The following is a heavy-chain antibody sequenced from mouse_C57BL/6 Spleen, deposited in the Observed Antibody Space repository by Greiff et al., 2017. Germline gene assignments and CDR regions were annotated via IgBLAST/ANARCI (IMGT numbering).Heavy chain of an antibody. CDR2: INPSNGGT. CDR1: GYTFTSYW. Sequence: QVQLQQPGTELVKPGASVKLSCKASGYTFTSYWMHWVKQRPGQGLEWIGNINPSNGGTNYNEKFKSKATLTIDKSSSTAYMQLSSLTSEDSAVYYCARSGVTTDAMDYWGQGTSVTVSS. D-gene: IGHD1-1*01. J-gene: IGHJ4*01. V-gene: IGHV1-53*01. CDR3: ARSGVTTDAMDY.